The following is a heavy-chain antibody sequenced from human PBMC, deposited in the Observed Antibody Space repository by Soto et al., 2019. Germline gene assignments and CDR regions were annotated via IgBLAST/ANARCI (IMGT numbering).Heavy chain of an antibody. D-gene: IGHD3-10*01. CDR1: GFSLSPSGVA. V-gene: IGHV2-5*01. Sequence: QITLKESGPALVKDTQTLTQTCTFSGFSLSPSGVAVAWIRQPPGKALEWLALIYWNGIERYSPSLKSRLTITKDTSKTQVVLTVTNMDPVDTATYFCAHGDPLDSHYWGQGTLVTVSP. J-gene: IGHJ4*02. CDR2: IYWNGIE. CDR3: AHGDPLDSHY.